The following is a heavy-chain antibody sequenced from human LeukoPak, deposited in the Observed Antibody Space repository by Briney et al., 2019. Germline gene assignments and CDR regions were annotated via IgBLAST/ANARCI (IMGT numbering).Heavy chain of an antibody. J-gene: IGHJ6*03. Sequence: GGSLRLSCTASGFTFGDYAMSWVRQAPGKGLEWVGFIRSKAYGGTAEYAASVKGRFTISRDDSKSIAYLQMNSLKTEDTAVYYCTRDLAVVAPWDWYYYYMDVWGKGTTVTVSS. CDR3: TRDLAVVAPWDWYYYYMDV. D-gene: IGHD2-15*01. CDR1: GFTFGDYA. V-gene: IGHV3-49*04. CDR2: IRSKAYGGTA.